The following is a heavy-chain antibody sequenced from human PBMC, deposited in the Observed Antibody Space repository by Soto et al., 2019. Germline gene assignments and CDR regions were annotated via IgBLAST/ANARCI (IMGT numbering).Heavy chain of an antibody. CDR2: IYYSGST. Sequence: TLSLTCTVSGGSISSGDYYWSWIRQPPGKGLEWIGYIYYSGSTYYNPSLKSRVTISVDTSKNQFSLKLSSVTAADTAVYYCARDRKRGPSGSYSNWFDPWGQGTLVTVSS. CDR1: GGSISSGDYY. D-gene: IGHD1-26*01. J-gene: IGHJ5*02. V-gene: IGHV4-30-4*01. CDR3: ARDRKRGPSGSYSNWFDP.